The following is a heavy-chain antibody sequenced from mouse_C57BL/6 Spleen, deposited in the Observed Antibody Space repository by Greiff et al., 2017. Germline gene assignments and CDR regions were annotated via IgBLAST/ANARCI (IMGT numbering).Heavy chain of an antibody. CDR2: IDPANGNT. D-gene: IGHD1-2*01. J-gene: IGHJ3*01. CDR3: AREDGAY. CDR1: AFHIQNTY. Sequence: VQLQQSVAELVRPGASVNLSCTASAFHIQNTYINWVKQRPEQGLGWIGRIDPANGNTNTAPKFQGKATITTDTSSNTAYLQLSSLTSEDTAIYYCAREDGAYWGQGTLVTVSA. V-gene: IGHV14-3*01.